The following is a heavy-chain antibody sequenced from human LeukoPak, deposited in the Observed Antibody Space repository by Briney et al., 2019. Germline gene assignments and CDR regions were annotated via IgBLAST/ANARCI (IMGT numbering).Heavy chain of an antibody. V-gene: IGHV3-53*01. J-gene: IGHJ4*02. CDR2: IYSGGST. Sequence: GGSLRLSCAASGFTFRNYAMRWVRQAPGKGLEWVSIIYSGGSTFYADSVKGRFTISRDNSKNTLYLQMNSLRAEDTAVYYCAKAPVTTCRGAFCYPFDYWGLGTLVTVSS. CDR1: GFTFRNYA. CDR3: AKAPVTTCRGAFCYPFDY. D-gene: IGHD2-15*01.